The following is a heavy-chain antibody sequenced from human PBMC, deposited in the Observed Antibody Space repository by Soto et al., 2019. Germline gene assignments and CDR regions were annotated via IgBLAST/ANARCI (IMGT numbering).Heavy chain of an antibody. CDR3: ARDVMVTAMVMWYFDL. J-gene: IGHJ2*01. V-gene: IGHV3-33*01. Sequence: QVQLVESGGGVVQPGRSLRLSCAASGFTFSSYGMHWVRQAPGKGLEWVAVIWYDGSNKYYADSVKGRFTISRDNSKNTLYQQMNSLRAEDTAVYYCARDVMVTAMVMWYFDLWGRGTLVTVSS. CDR2: IWYDGSNK. CDR1: GFTFSSYG. D-gene: IGHD2-21*02.